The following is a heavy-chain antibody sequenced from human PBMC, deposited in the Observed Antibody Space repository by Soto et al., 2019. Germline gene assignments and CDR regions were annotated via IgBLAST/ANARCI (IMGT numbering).Heavy chain of an antibody. CDR2: IIPVLGTA. Sequence: QVQLVQSGDEVKKPGSSVKVSCKASGGTLSNYGISWVRQAPGQGLEWMGGIIPVLGTANYAQKFQGRVTITADESTTTVYMDVSSLRSDDTAVYYCARGDATKIVVTTYYGMDVWSQGTTVTVSS. V-gene: IGHV1-69*12. CDR1: GGTLSNYG. J-gene: IGHJ6*02. D-gene: IGHD4-17*01. CDR3: ARGDATKIVVTTYYGMDV.